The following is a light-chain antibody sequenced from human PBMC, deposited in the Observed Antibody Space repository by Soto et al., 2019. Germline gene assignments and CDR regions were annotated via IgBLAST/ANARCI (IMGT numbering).Light chain of an antibody. Sequence: SVLAQPPPASGTPGPRVTLSCSGSSSNIGSTTVNWYQQLPGTAPKLLISNNNRRPSGVPDRFSGSKSGTSASLAISGLQSEDEADYYCAAWDDSLNGYVFGIGTKVTVL. CDR2: NNN. V-gene: IGLV1-44*01. CDR1: SSNIGSTT. J-gene: IGLJ1*01. CDR3: AAWDDSLNGYV.